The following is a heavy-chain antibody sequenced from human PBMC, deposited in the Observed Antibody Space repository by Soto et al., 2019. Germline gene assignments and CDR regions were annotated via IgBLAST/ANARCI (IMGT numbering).Heavy chain of an antibody. V-gene: IGHV1-46*01. CDR1: GYTFTSYY. Sequence: ASVKVSCKASGYTFTSYYMHWVRQAPGQGLEWMGIINPSGGSTSYAQKFQGRVTMTRDSSTSTVYMELSSLRSEDTAVYYWARAVIAAAAFDPWGQETLVTLAS. CDR3: ARAVIAAAAFDP. J-gene: IGHJ5*02. CDR2: INPSGGST. D-gene: IGHD6-13*01.